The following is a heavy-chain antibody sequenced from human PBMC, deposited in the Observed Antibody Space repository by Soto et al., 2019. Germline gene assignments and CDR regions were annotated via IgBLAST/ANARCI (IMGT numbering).Heavy chain of an antibody. J-gene: IGHJ4*02. CDR3: ARDLLVGATVDF. CDR1: AVTFSSSG. CDR2: ISSSSSYI. V-gene: IGHV3-21*01. D-gene: IGHD1-26*01. Sequence: EVQLVESGGGLVKPGGSLRLSCAASAVTFSSSGMNWVRQAPGKGLEWVSSISSSSSYIYNADSVKGRFTISRDKAKNSLYLQMNSLRAEDTAVYYCARDLLVGATVDFWGQGTLVTVS.